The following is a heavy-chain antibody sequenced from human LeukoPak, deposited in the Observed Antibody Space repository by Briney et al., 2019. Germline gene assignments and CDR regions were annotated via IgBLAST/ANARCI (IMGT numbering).Heavy chain of an antibody. J-gene: IGHJ4*02. CDR1: GYTFTGYY. V-gene: IGHV1-2*02. CDR3: ARLPRGVAGLDY. CDR2: INPNSGGT. Sequence: ASVKVSCKASGYTFTGYYMHWVRQAPGQGLEWMGWINPNSGGTNYAQKFQGRVTMTRDTSISAAYMELSRLRSDDTAVYYCARLPRGVAGLDYWGQGTLVTVSS. D-gene: IGHD6-19*01.